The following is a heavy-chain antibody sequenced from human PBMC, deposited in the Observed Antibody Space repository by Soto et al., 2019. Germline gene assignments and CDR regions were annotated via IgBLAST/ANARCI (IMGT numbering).Heavy chain of an antibody. Sequence: SVKVSCKASGFTFGSSAVQWVRQARGQRLEWIGWIVVGNGHTNYAQKFQERVTITRDMSTGTAYMELSSLRSEDTAVYYCAGRYCSGGSCYNYYGMDVWGRGTTVTVSS. CDR3: AGRYCSGGSCYNYYGMDV. V-gene: IGHV1-58*01. J-gene: IGHJ6*02. CDR2: IVVGNGHT. D-gene: IGHD2-15*01. CDR1: GFTFGSSA.